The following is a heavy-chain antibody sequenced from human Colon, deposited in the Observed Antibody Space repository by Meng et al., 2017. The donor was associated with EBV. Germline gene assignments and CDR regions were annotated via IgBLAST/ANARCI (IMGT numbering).Heavy chain of an antibody. CDR3: ARVGAYCGGDCYHPR. CDR1: GGSLSSRSW. Sequence: VEQEEPGTELVKASGILSLTCAVSGGSLSSRSWWSWVRQPPGKGLEWIGEIYHSGSTNYNPSLKSRVTISVDESKNQFSLRLSSVTAADTAVYYCARVGAYCGGDCYHPRWGQGTLVTVSS. V-gene: IGHV4-4*02. J-gene: IGHJ4*02. CDR2: IYHSGST. D-gene: IGHD2-21*02.